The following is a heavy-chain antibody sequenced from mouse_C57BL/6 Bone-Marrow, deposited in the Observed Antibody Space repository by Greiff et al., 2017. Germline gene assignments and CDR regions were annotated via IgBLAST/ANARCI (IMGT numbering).Heavy chain of an antibody. V-gene: IGHV1-61*01. CDR1: GSTFTSYW. J-gene: IGHJ2*01. CDR2: IYPSDSEP. D-gene: IGHD1-1*01. CDR3: ALLLNY. Sequence: QVQLQQPGAELVRPGSSVKLSCKASGSTFTSYWMDWVQQRPGQGLEWIGNIYPSDSEPHYNQKFKDKAQVTVDKSSRTAYMQLSSLTSDGSAVYYCALLLNYWGQGTTLTVSS.